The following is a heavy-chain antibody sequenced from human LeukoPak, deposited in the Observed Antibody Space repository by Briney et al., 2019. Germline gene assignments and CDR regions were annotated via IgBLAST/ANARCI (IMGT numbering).Heavy chain of an antibody. D-gene: IGHD3-10*01. CDR3: AKDSRWLGELFTFHFDY. CDR1: GFTFSSYV. CDR2: IWFDGSIK. Sequence: GGSLRLSCAASGFTFSSYVMHWVRQAPGKGLEWVALIWFDGSIKYYADSVKGRFTISRDNSRNTLFLQMNSLRAEDTAVYYCAKDSRWLGELFTFHFDYWGQGTPVTVSS. J-gene: IGHJ4*02. V-gene: IGHV3-30*02.